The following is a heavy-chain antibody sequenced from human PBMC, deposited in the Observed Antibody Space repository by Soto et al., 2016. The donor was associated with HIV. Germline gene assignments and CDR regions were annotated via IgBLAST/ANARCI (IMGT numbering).Heavy chain of an antibody. D-gene: IGHD5-12*01. CDR2: IIPSFRRA. CDR1: GGTFNNHV. CDR3: ARPRRNRDGYNSDFDY. J-gene: IGHJ4*02. Sequence: QVQLVQSGAEVKKPGSSVKVSCKASGGTFNNHVISWVRQAPGQGLEWMGGIIPSFRRANYTQKFQGRVTITAGKSTSTAYMELSNLRSEDTAVYYCARPRRNRDGYNSDFDYWGQGTLVTVSS. V-gene: IGHV1-69*10.